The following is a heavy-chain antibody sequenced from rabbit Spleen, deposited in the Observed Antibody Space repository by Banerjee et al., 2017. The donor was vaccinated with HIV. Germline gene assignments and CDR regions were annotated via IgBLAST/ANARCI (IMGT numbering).Heavy chain of an antibody. J-gene: IGHJ6*01. CDR3: AREVEIYGGYDGSGYPNYGMDL. CDR1: GFSFSSSYY. CDR2: VGSGGFT. Sequence: QSLEESGGDLVKPGASLTLTCTASGFSFSSSYYSCWVRQPPGKGLEWIACVGSGGFTYCANWAKGRFTISKTSSTTVTLQMTSLTVADTDTYFCAREVEIYGGYDGSGYPNYGMDLWGPGTLVTVS. V-gene: IGHV1S40*01. D-gene: IGHD6-1*01.